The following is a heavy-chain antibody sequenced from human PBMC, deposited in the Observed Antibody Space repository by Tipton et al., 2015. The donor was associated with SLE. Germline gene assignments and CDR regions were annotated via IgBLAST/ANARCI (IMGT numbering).Heavy chain of an antibody. CDR3: ASLVGATLGNYFDY. V-gene: IGHV4-34*01. CDR1: GGSFSGYY. D-gene: IGHD1-26*01. CDR2: ISHGGST. J-gene: IGHJ4*02. Sequence: TLSLTCVVHGGSFSGYYWSWLRQPPGKGLEWMGEISHGGSTNYNPSLKSRLTISVDASKNQFSLNLSSVTAADTAVYYCASLVGATLGNYFDYWGQGTLVIVSS.